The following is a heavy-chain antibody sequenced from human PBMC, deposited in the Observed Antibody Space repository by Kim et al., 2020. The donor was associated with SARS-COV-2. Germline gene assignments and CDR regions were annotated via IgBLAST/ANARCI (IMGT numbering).Heavy chain of an antibody. J-gene: IGHJ5*02. CDR3: ARQAREFSVMVSWFDP. Sequence: SETLSLTCTVSGGSISSSSYYWGWIRQPPGKGLEWIGSIYYSGSTYYNPSLKSRVTISVDTSKNQFSLKLSSVTAADTAVYYCARQAREFSVMVSWFDPWCQGTLVTVSS. D-gene: IGHD3-10*01. CDR1: GGSISSSSYY. CDR2: IYYSGST. V-gene: IGHV4-39*01.